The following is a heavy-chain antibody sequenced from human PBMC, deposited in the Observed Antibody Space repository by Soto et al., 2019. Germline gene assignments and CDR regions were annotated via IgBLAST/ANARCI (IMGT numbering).Heavy chain of an antibody. CDR1: GFTFSDYY. Sequence: PGGSLRLSCAASGFTFSDYYMTWIRQAPGKGLKRVSYINSGRSYINYADSVKGRFTISRDNAKNSLYLQMNSLRAEDTAVYYCARVSYYDSSGKFDYWGQGTLVTVSS. CDR2: INSGRSYI. J-gene: IGHJ4*02. CDR3: ARVSYYDSSGKFDY. V-gene: IGHV3-11*06. D-gene: IGHD3-22*01.